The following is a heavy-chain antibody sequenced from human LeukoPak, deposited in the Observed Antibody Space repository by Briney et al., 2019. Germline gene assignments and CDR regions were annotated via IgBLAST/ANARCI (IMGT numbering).Heavy chain of an antibody. V-gene: IGHV3-20*04. D-gene: IGHD3-10*01. CDR3: ARAPGSSLRGYYYYYMDV. J-gene: IGHJ6*03. CDR2: INWNAANT. Sequence: GGSLRLSCAASGFTFDDYGMSWVRQAAGKGLEWVSGINWNAANTGYADSVKGRFTISGDNVKNSLYLQMNSLRAEDTALYYCARAPGSSLRGYYYYYMDVWGKGTTVTVFS. CDR1: GFTFDDYG.